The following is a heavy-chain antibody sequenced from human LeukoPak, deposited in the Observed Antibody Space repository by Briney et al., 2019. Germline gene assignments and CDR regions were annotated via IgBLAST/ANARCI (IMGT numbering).Heavy chain of an antibody. J-gene: IGHJ4*02. Sequence: PGGSLRLSCAASGFTFSSYGMHWVRQAPGKGLEWVAVISYDGSNKYYADSVKGRFTISRDNSKNTLYLQMNSLRAEDTAVYYCAKDVDDYGGNRDNWAPDYWGQGTLVTVSS. CDR2: ISYDGSNK. CDR3: AKDVDDYGGNRDNWAPDY. CDR1: GFTFSSYG. D-gene: IGHD4-23*01. V-gene: IGHV3-30*18.